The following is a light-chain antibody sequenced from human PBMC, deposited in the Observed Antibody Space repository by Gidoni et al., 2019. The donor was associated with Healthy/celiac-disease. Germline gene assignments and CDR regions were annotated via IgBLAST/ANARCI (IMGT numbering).Light chain of an antibody. CDR3: QQYYSYPSWT. CDR2: AAS. V-gene: IGKV1-8*01. Sequence: AIRMTQSPSSFSASTGDRVTITCRASQGISSYLAWYQQKPGKAPKLLIYAASTLQSGVPSRFSGSGSGTDFTLTISCLQSEDFATYYCQQYYSYPSWTFXPXTKVDIK. CDR1: QGISSY. J-gene: IGKJ3*01.